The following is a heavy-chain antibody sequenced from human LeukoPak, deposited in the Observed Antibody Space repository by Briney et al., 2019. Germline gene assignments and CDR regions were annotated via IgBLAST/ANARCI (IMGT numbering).Heavy chain of an antibody. Sequence: GASVKVSCKASGYTFTGYYMHWVRQAPGQGLEWMGWINPNSGGTNYAQKFQGRVTMTRDTSISTAYMELSRLRSDDTAVYYCARGDYYDSSGYYLYYFDYWGQGTLVTVSS. D-gene: IGHD3-22*01. J-gene: IGHJ4*02. CDR3: ARGDYYDSSGYYLYYFDY. CDR2: INPNSGGT. V-gene: IGHV1-2*02. CDR1: GYTFTGYY.